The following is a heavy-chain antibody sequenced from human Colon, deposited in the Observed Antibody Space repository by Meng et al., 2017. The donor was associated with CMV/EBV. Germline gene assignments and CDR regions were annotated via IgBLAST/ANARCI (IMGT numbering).Heavy chain of an antibody. CDR3: VRRGYSGTQTGGVQEY. J-gene: IGHJ4*02. CDR2: NSTKRTT. V-gene: IGHV4-4*07. Sequence: QAQLQASGPGLGKTSESLSLTFTVCGCSISIYYCSWSRQPAAEGLESLWRNSTKRTTDYNPSLTSRATIWLDPSNNKFSLKLTSVTAADTAVYYCVRRGYSGTQTGGVQEYWGQGTLVTVSS. CDR1: GCSISIYY. D-gene: IGHD5-12*01.